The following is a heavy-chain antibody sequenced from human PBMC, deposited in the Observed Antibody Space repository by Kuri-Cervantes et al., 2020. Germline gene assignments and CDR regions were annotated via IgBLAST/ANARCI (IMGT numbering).Heavy chain of an antibody. CDR2: ISYDGSNK. V-gene: IGHV3-30*18. J-gene: IGHJ4*02. CDR1: GFTFSSYG. CDR3: AKLTSSGYSDY. D-gene: IGHD3-22*01. Sequence: GESLKISCAASGFTFSSYGMHWVRQAPGKGLEWVAVISYDGSNKYYADSVKGRFTIPRDNSKNTLYLQMNSLRAEDTAVYYCAKLTSSGYSDYWGQGTLVTVSS.